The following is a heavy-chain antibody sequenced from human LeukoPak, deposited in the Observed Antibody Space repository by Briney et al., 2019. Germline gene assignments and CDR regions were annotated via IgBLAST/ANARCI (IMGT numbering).Heavy chain of an antibody. D-gene: IGHD1-14*01. CDR1: GYTFIDYF. V-gene: IGHV1-2*02. CDR3: ARAVSGTLGGAFDI. J-gene: IGHJ3*02. CDR2: INPNSGVT. Sequence: GSVKVSCKASGYTFIDYFIHWMRQTPGQGLEWLGWINPNSGVTRYAQKFQGRVTLTRDTAAYMELSSLKYDDTAVYYCARAVSGTLGGAFDIWGQGTAVTASS.